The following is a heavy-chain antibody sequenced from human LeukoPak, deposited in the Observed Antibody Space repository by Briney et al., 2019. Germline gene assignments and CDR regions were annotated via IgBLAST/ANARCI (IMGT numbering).Heavy chain of an antibody. CDR2: IGSTGSTI. Sequence: GGSLRLSCAASGFTFSSYSMNWVRQAPGKGLEWVSYIGSTGSTIYYADSVKGRFTISRDNAKNSLYLQMNSLRDEDTAVYYCARQCTGGSCYGHWGQGTLVTVSS. CDR1: GFTFSSYS. CDR3: ARQCTGGSCYGH. D-gene: IGHD2-15*01. J-gene: IGHJ4*02. V-gene: IGHV3-48*02.